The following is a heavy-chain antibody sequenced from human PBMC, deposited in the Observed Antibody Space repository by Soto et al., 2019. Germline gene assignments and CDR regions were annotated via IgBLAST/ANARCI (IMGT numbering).Heavy chain of an antibody. CDR2: ISDTGSSH. D-gene: IGHD2-2*01. CDR3: AKDRGGDCPDNSCYFGADY. CDR1: GFTFSSYG. Sequence: PGGSLRLSCVGSGFTFSSYGMHWVRRAPGKGLECVAVISDTGSSHYYAASVEGRFTISRENSENTLSLHMDRLRVEDTAVYYCAKDRGGDCPDNSCYFGADYWGQGTPVTVSS. V-gene: IGHV3-30*18. J-gene: IGHJ4*02.